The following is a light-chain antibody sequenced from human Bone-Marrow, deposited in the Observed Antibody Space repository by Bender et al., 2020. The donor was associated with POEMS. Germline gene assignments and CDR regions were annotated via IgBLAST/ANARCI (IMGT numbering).Light chain of an antibody. J-gene: IGLJ2*01. CDR3: QVWDRGSGHVL. Sequence: SYVLTQPPSVSEAPGKTATITCGGDNIGSKNVHWYQQKPGQAPVMLIYDDSDRPSGIPERFSGSNSVNTATLTITRVETGDEGDYYCQVWDRGSGHVLFGGGTKLTVL. V-gene: IGLV3-21*04. CDR1: NIGSKN. CDR2: DDS.